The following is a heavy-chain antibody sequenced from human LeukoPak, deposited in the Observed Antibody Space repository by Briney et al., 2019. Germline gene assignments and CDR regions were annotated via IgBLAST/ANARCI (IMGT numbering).Heavy chain of an antibody. J-gene: IGHJ4*02. V-gene: IGHV2-5*01. CDR1: GFSLNTSGVG. CDR3: AHSLFYSEYPIDY. Sequence: ESGPTLVKPTQTLTLTCTFSGFSLNTSGVGVGWIRQPPGKALEWLALIYWNDDKYYNPSLNNRLTITKDTSKNQVVLALTNLDPVDTATYYCAHSLFYSEYPIDYWGQGTLVTVPS. D-gene: IGHD4-11*01. CDR2: IYWNDDK.